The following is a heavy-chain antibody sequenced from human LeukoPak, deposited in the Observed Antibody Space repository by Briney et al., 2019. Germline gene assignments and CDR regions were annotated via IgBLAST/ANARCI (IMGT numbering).Heavy chain of an antibody. CDR1: GGSISSYY. CDR3: AVKTSSNYYDSSEDAFDI. V-gene: IGHV4-59*08. Sequence: SETLSLTCTVSGGSISSYYWSWIRQPPGKGLEWIGYIYYSGSTNYNPSLKSRVTISVDTSKNQFSLKLSSVTAADTAVYYCAVKTSSNYYDSSEDAFDIWGQGTMVTVSS. CDR2: IYYSGST. J-gene: IGHJ3*02. D-gene: IGHD3-22*01.